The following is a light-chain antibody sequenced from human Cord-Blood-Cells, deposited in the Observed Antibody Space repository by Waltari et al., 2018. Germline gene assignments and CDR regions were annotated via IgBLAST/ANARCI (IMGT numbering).Light chain of an antibody. J-gene: IGKJ4*01. V-gene: IGKV1-33*01. CDR3: QQYDNLPLT. CDR2: DSS. Sequence: DIKMTQSPSSLSASVGDRVTITCQPSQDISNYLNWYQQKPGKAHKLLIYDSSNLETGVPSRFSGSGSGTDFTFTISSLQPEDIATYYCQQYDNLPLTFGGGTKVEIK. CDR1: QDISNY.